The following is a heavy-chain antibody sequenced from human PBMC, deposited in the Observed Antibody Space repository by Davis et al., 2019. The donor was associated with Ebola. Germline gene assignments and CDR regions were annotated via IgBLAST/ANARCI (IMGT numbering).Heavy chain of an antibody. CDR3: ARGGNWNYRHYFDY. J-gene: IGHJ4*02. CDR1: GYTFTSYD. V-gene: IGHV1-3*01. CDR2: INAGNGNT. D-gene: IGHD1-7*01. Sequence: ASVKVSCKASGYTFTSYDINWVRQAPGQRLEWMGWINAGNGNTKYSQKFQGRVTITRDTSASTAYMELSSLRSEDTAVYYCARGGNWNYRHYFDYWGQGTLVTVSS.